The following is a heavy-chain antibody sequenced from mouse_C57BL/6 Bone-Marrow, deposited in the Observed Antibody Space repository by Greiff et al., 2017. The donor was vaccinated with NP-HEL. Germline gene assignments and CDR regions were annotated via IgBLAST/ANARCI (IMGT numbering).Heavy chain of an antibody. CDR3: TTSGGTDAY. CDR1: GFNIKNTY. J-gene: IGHJ3*01. Sequence: EVKLMESVAELVRPGASVKLSCTASGFNIKNTYMHWVKQRPEQGLEWIGRIDPANGDTEYASKFQGKATITADTSSNTAYLQLSSLTSEDTAVYYCTTSGGTDAYWGQGTLVTVSA. V-gene: IGHV14-3*01. D-gene: IGHD4-1*01. CDR2: IDPANGDT.